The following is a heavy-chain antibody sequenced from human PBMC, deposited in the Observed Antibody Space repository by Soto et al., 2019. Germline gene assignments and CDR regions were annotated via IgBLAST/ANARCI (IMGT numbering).Heavy chain of an antibody. CDR3: ARRNNAFQI. CDR1: GYKFSSYA. CDR2: ISVDSGNT. V-gene: IGHV1-18*01. Sequence: GASVKVSCKASGYKFSSYALSWVRQAPGQGLEWLGWISVDSGNTKYVQSLQDRVSMTTDTSTSTAYMELTSLRSEDTAVYYCARRNNAFQIWGQGTMVTVSS. D-gene: IGHD4-4*01. J-gene: IGHJ3*02.